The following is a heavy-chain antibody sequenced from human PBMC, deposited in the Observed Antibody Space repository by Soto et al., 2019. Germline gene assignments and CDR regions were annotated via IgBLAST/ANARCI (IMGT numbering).Heavy chain of an antibody. D-gene: IGHD3-3*01. CDR2: INAGNGNT. CDR3: ASDPGAHVGILEWLLGYFDY. V-gene: IGHV1-3*01. Sequence: QFQLVQSGAEVKKPGASGKVSCKASGYTFTSYAMHLVRQSPGQRLDWMGWINAGNGNTKYSQKFQGRVTITRNTSESTGYMELRSLRSEDTAVYYCASDPGAHVGILEWLLGYFDYWGPGTLVTVSS. CDR1: GYTFTSYA. J-gene: IGHJ4*02.